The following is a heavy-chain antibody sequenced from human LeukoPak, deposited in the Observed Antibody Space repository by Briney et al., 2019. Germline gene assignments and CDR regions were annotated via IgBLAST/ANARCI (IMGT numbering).Heavy chain of an antibody. CDR2: ISGSGSNT. J-gene: IGHJ4*02. D-gene: IGHD3-3*01. CDR3: AKTHNPNFWNGYYYFDY. Sequence: PGGSLRLSCAASGFTFSSYAMSWVRQAPGKGLEWVSGISGSGSNTYYADSVKGRFTISRDNSKNTLYLQVNSQRAEDTAVYFCAKTHNPNFWNGYYYFDYWGQGTLVTVSS. V-gene: IGHV3-23*01. CDR1: GFTFSSYA.